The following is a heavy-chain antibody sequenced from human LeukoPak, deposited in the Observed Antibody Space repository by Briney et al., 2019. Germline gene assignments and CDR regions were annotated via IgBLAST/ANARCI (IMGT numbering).Heavy chain of an antibody. CDR3: ARGGGYGQDFDY. J-gene: IGHJ4*02. CDR1: EFTVSSNY. CDR2: IYPGGNT. V-gene: IGHV3-53*01. D-gene: IGHD5-12*01. Sequence: GGSLRLPCAASEFTVSSNYMSWVRQAPGKGLEWVSVIYPGGNTYYADSVKGRFTISRDNSKNTLYLQMNILGADDTAVYYCARGGGYGQDFDYWGQGTLVTVS.